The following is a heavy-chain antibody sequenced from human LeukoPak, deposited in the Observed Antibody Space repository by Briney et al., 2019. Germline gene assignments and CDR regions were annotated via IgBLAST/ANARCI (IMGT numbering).Heavy chain of an antibody. CDR3: AKDRTTVSYWYFDL. CDR2: VSIGGTNT. J-gene: IGHJ2*01. CDR1: GFTFSSYA. V-gene: IGHV3-23*01. Sequence: GGSLGLSCAASGFTFSSYAMRWVRQAPGRGLEWVSAVSIGGTNTYYADSGKGRFTISRDNSKNTLYLQMNSLRVEDTAVYYCAKDRTTVSYWYFDLWGRGTLVTVSS. D-gene: IGHD4-17*01.